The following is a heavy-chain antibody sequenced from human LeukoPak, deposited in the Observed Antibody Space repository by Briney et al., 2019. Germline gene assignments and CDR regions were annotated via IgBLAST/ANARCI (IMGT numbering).Heavy chain of an antibody. V-gene: IGHV1-2*06. CDR3: ARALKGIAAAKLGLAY. CDR2: INPNSGGT. J-gene: IGHJ4*02. CDR1: GYTFTGYY. D-gene: IGHD6-13*01. Sequence: ASVKVSCKASGYTFTGYYMHWVRQAPGQGLEWMGRINPNSGGTNYAQKFQGRVTMTGDTSISTAYMELSRLRSDDTAVYYCARALKGIAAAKLGLAYWGQGTLVTVSS.